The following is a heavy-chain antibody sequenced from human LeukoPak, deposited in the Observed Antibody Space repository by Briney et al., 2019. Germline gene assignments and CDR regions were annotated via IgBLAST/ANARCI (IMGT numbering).Heavy chain of an antibody. V-gene: IGHV3-30*02. D-gene: IGHD5-18*01. CDR1: GFTFSGCG. J-gene: IGHJ4*02. Sequence: GGSLRLSCAASGFTFSGCGMHWVRQAPGKGLEWVAFVWYDGRDKYYADSVKGRFTISRDNSKNTLYLQMNSLRAEDTATYYCAKDPYSYGSYFDYWGQGTLVTVSS. CDR2: VWYDGRDK. CDR3: AKDPYSYGSYFDY.